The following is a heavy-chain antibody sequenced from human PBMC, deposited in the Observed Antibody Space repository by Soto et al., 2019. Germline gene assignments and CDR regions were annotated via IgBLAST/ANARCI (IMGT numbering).Heavy chain of an antibody. J-gene: IGHJ4*02. CDR1: GYTFTSYY. D-gene: IGHD6-19*01. Sequence: QVQLVQSGAEVKKPGASVKVSCKASGYTFTSYYMHWVRQAPGQGLEWMGIINPSGGSTSYAQKSQGRVTMTRDTSTSTVYMELSSLRSEDTAVYYCARVVSEVGLEDYWGQGTLVTVSS. V-gene: IGHV1-46*01. CDR3: ARVVSEVGLEDY. CDR2: INPSGGST.